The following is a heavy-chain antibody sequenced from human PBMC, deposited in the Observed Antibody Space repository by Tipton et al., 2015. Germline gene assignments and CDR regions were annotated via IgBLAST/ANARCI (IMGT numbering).Heavy chain of an antibody. CDR3: AKVGPGTSHIVVVVNVANFDD. Sequence: PLRLSCAASGFTFSSYDMHWVRQATGKGLEWVSAIGTAGDTYYPGSVKGRFTISRENAKNSLYLQMNSLRAGDTAVYYCAKVGPGTSHIVVVVNVANFDDWGQGTLVTVSS. J-gene: IGHJ4*02. CDR1: GFTFSSYD. D-gene: IGHD2-15*01. CDR2: IGTAGDT. V-gene: IGHV3-13*01.